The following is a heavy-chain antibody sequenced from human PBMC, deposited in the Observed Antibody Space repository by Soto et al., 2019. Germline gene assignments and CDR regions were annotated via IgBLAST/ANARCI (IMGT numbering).Heavy chain of an antibody. J-gene: IGHJ4*02. Sequence: EVQLAESGGGLVQPGGSVRLSCAASAFTFRNYCMTWVRQAPGKGLESVAKIKEDGSEKYYVDSVKGRFTISRDDARYSVYLQMNSLRTEETAMEYGASVSVSPGGALAYWGKGPRAT. CDR2: IKEDGSEK. CDR1: AFTFRNYC. V-gene: IGHV3-7*02. CDR3: ASVSVSPGGALAY. D-gene: IGHD3-16*02.